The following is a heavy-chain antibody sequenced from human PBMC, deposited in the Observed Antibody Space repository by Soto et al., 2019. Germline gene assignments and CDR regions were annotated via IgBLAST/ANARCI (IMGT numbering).Heavy chain of an antibody. CDR3: AIHYSRSSRWYDP. D-gene: IGHD6-6*01. CDR1: GHSFTSYG. Sequence: QVQLVQSGAEVKKPGASVKVSCKVSGHSFTSYGISWVRQAPGQGLEWMGWISAYNGNTNYAQNLQDRVTMTTDTSTYTAYMELRSLRSDDTAVYYCAIHYSRSSRWYDPWGQGTLVTVSS. CDR2: ISAYNGNT. V-gene: IGHV1-18*01. J-gene: IGHJ5*02.